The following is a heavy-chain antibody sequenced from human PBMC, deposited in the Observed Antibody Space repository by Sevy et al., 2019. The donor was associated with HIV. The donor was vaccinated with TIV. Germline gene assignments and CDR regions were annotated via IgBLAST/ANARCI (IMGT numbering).Heavy chain of an antibody. V-gene: IGHV3-15*01. Sequence: GGSLRLSCAASGFTFSNAWMCWVRQAPGKGLEWVGRIKSKTDGGTTDYVAPVKGRFTISRDDSKNTLFLQMNSLKTDDTAVYYCSTDPIIVLLVTDGMDVWGQGTTVTVSS. CDR3: STDPIIVLLVTDGMDV. CDR1: GFTFSNAW. J-gene: IGHJ6*02. CDR2: IKSKTDGGTT. D-gene: IGHD2-8*02.